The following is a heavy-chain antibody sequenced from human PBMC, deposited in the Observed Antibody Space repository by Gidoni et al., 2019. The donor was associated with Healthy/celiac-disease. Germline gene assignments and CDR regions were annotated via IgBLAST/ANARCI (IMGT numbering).Heavy chain of an antibody. CDR1: GYTFTSYD. Sequence: QVQLVQSGAEVKKPGASVKVSCKASGYTFTSYDINWVRQATGQGLEWMGWMNPNSGNTGYAQKFQGRVTMTRNTSISTAYMELSSLRSEDTAVYYCAIALGYCSGRSCYSVGYYYYGMDVWGQGTTVTVSS. D-gene: IGHD2-15*01. CDR2: MNPNSGNT. J-gene: IGHJ6*02. V-gene: IGHV1-8*01. CDR3: AIALGYCSGRSCYSVGYYYYGMDV.